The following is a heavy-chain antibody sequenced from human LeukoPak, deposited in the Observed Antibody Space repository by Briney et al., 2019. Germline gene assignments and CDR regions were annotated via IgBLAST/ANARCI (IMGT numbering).Heavy chain of an antibody. CDR2: ISGSGGST. CDR1: GFTLSSNA. CDR3: AKDELEGRQPLDY. Sequence: GGSLRLSCAASGFTLSSNAMSWVRQAPGKGLEWVSAISGSGGSTYYADSVKGRFTISRDNSKNTLYLQMNSLRAEDTAVYYCAKDELEGRQPLDYWGQGTLVTVSS. D-gene: IGHD3-3*01. J-gene: IGHJ4*02. V-gene: IGHV3-23*01.